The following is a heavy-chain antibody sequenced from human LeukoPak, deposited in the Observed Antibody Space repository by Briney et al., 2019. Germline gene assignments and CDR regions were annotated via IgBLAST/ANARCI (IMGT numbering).Heavy chain of an antibody. J-gene: IGHJ4*02. D-gene: IGHD3-3*01. CDR3: AKGLRFTHEPLDY. CDR2: IRYDGSNE. V-gene: IGHV3-30*02. CDR1: GFIFSSYG. Sequence: GGSLRLSCAASGFIFSSYGIHWVRQAPGKGLEWVTFIRYDGSNEYYADSVKGRFTISRDNSKNTLYLQLNSLRAEDTAVYYCAKGLRFTHEPLDYWGQGTLVTVSS.